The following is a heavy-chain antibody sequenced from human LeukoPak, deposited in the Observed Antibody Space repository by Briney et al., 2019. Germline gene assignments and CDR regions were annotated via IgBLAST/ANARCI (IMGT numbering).Heavy chain of an antibody. CDR3: ATTSGWTADGDY. CDR2: ISSCSSYI. J-gene: IGHJ4*02. V-gene: IGHV3-21*01. D-gene: IGHD6-19*01. CDR1: GFTFSSYS. Sequence: GGSQRLSCAASGFTFSSYSMNWVRQAPGKGLEWVSSISSCSSYIYYADSVKGRFTISRDNAKNSLYLQMNSLRAEDTAVYYCATTSGWTADGDYWGQGTLVTVSS.